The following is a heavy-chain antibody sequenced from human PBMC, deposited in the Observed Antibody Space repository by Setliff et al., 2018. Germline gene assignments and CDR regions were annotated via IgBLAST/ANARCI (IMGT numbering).Heavy chain of an antibody. D-gene: IGHD5-18*01. V-gene: IGHV3-21*01. CDR2: FSSRNDYI. Sequence: GGSLRLSCAASGFALSNYAMSWVRQAPGKGLEWVSSFSSRNDYIVYADSVKGRFTISRDNAENSLYLQMTSLRAEDTAVYYCARSPGWIHWFDYWGQGILVTVSS. J-gene: IGHJ4*02. CDR1: GFALSNYA. CDR3: ARSPGWIHWFDY.